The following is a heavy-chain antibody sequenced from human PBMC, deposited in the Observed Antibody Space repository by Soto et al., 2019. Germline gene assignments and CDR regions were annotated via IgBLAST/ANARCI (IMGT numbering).Heavy chain of an antibody. V-gene: IGHV4-59*01. Sequence: SETLSLTCTVSGGSISSYYWSWIRQPPGKGLEWIGYIYYSGSTNYNPSLKSRVTISVDTSKNQFSLKLSSVTAADTAVYYCARVRTTPWFDPRGQGTLVTVSS. J-gene: IGHJ5*02. CDR2: IYYSGST. CDR3: ARVRTTPWFDP. CDR1: GGSISSYY. D-gene: IGHD1-7*01.